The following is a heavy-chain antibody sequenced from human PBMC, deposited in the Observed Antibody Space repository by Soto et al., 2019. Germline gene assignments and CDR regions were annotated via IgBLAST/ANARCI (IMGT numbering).Heavy chain of an antibody. CDR3: ARSIDY. CDR2: INHTGST. Sequence: SETLSLTCAVSGASISRYYWSWIRQPPGKGLEWIGEINHTGSTNYNPSLKSRVTISVDTSKNQFSLKLSSVTAADTAVYYCARSIDYWGQGTLVT. J-gene: IGHJ4*02. V-gene: IGHV4-34*01. CDR1: GASISRYY.